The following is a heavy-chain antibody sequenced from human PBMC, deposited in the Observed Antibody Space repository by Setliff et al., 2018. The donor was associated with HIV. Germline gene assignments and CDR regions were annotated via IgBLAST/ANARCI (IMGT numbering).Heavy chain of an antibody. CDR1: GETIRNGFYY. Sequence: PSETLSLTCTVSGETIRNGFYYWHWMRQPPGKGLEWIGSIYYSGSTHYKSSLKSRVTISVDTSKNQFSLTLNSVTAADTAVYYCARGSRQLTIFGVVFKTNYYFMDVWGKGTAVTVSS. V-gene: IGHV4-39*01. D-gene: IGHD3-3*01. CDR2: IYYSGST. CDR3: ARGSRQLTIFGVVFKTNYYFMDV. J-gene: IGHJ6*03.